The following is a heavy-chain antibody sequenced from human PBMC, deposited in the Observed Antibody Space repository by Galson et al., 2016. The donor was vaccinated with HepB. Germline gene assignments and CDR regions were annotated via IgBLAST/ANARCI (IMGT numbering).Heavy chain of an antibody. CDR3: AKDGAESTSGSYRWFDP. V-gene: IGHV4-61*02. CDR2: IYTSGST. J-gene: IGHJ5*02. CDR1: GGSISSGSYY. D-gene: IGHD3-10*01. Sequence: TLSLTCTVSGGSISSGSYYWSWIRQPAGKGLEWTGRIYTSGSTTYNPSLRSRVTISLDTSKNQFSLNLSPVTATDTAVYYCAKDGAESTSGSYRWFDPWGQGILVIVSS.